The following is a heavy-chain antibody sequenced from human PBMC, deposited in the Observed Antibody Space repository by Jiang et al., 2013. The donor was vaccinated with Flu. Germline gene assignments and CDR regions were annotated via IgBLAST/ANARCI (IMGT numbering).Heavy chain of an antibody. CDR3: ARDPISSSWVLYYYGMDV. J-gene: IGHJ6*02. V-gene: IGHV6-1*01. Sequence: QTLSLTCAISGDSVSSKSAAWNWIRQSPSRGLEWLGRTYYRSKWYNDYAVSVKSRITINPDTSKNQFSLQLNSVTPEDTAVYYCARDPISSSWVLYYYGMDVWGQGTTVTVSS. CDR2: TYYRSKWYN. D-gene: IGHD6-13*01. CDR1: GDSVSSKSAA.